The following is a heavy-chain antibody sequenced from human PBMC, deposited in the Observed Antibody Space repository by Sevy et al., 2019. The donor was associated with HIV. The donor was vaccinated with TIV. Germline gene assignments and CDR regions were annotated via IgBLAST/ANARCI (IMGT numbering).Heavy chain of an antibody. CDR3: AKGIVVAVAATGLYFDY. CDR2: ISGSGGST. V-gene: IGHV3-23*01. CDR1: GFTFSSYA. J-gene: IGHJ4*02. Sequence: GGSLRLSCAASGFTFSSYAMSWVRQAPGKGLEWVSAISGSGGSTYYADSVKGRFTISRDNSKNTLYLQMNSLRAEDTAVYYCAKGIVVAVAATGLYFDYWGQGTLVTVSS. D-gene: IGHD2-15*01.